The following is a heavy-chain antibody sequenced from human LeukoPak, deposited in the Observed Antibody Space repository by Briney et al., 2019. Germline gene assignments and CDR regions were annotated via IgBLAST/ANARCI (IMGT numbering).Heavy chain of an antibody. D-gene: IGHD1-26*01. V-gene: IGHV1-58*01. J-gene: IGHJ4*02. CDR2: IVVGSGNT. Sequence: SVKVSCKASGFTFTSSAVQWVRQARGQRLEWIGWIVVGSGNTNYAQKFQERVTITRDMSTSTAYMELSSLRSEDTAVYYCAADLTSEWELMGNNFDYWGQGTLVTVSS. CDR3: AADLTSEWELMGNNFDY. CDR1: GFTFTSSA.